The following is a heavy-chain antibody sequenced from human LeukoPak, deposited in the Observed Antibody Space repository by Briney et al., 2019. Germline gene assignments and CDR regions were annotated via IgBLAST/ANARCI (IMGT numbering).Heavy chain of an antibody. D-gene: IGHD3-3*01. CDR2: IYHSGST. J-gene: IGHJ4*02. Sequence: PSETLSLTCAVSGYSISSGYYWGWIRQPPGKGLEWIGSIYHSGSTYYNPSLKSRVTISVDTSKNQFSLKLSSVTAADTAVYYCARYAGQYDFWSGYYHFDYWGPGTLVTVSS. CDR1: GYSISSGYY. CDR3: ARYAGQYDFWSGYYHFDY. V-gene: IGHV4-38-2*01.